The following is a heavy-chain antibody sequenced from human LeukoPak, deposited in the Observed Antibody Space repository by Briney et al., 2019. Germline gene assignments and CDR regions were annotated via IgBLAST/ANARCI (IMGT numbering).Heavy chain of an antibody. Sequence: ASVKVSCKASGYTFTGYYMHWVRQAPGQGLEWMGWINPNSGGTNYAQKFQGRVTMTRDASISTAYMELSRLRSDDTAVYYCARGPWYYDSSGYYYFDYWGQGTLVTVSS. CDR3: ARGPWYYDSSGYYYFDY. V-gene: IGHV1-2*02. J-gene: IGHJ4*02. CDR1: GYTFTGYY. CDR2: INPNSGGT. D-gene: IGHD3-22*01.